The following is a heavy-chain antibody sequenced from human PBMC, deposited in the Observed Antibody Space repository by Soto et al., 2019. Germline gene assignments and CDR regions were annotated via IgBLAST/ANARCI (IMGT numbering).Heavy chain of an antibody. CDR2: IYYSGST. Sequence: PSETLSLTCPVSGGSISSSSYYWGWIRQSPGKGLEWIGYIYYSGSTDYNPSLKGRVTISVDASKNQFSLKLSSVTAADTAVYYCARHGDGYNYGTFTGFDYWGQGTLVTVSS. CDR3: ARHGDGYNYGTFTGFDY. V-gene: IGHV4-61*05. J-gene: IGHJ4*02. D-gene: IGHD5-12*01. CDR1: GGSISSSSYY.